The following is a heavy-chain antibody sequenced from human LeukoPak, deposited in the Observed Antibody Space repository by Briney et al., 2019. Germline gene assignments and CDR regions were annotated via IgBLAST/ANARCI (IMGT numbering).Heavy chain of an antibody. CDR2: TYYRSKWYN. V-gene: IGHV6-1*01. CDR1: GDSVSSNSAA. D-gene: IGHD3-22*01. Sequence: SQTLSLTCAISGDSVSSNSAAWDWIRQSPSRGLEWLGRTYYRSKWYNDYAVSVKSRITINPDTSKNQFSLQLNSVTPEDTAVYYCARGYDSNGYIFYYYYMDVWGKGTTVTVSS. J-gene: IGHJ6*03. CDR3: ARGYDSNGYIFYYYYMDV.